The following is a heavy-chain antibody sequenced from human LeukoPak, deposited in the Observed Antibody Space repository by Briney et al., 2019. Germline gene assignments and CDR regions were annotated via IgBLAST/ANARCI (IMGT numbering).Heavy chain of an antibody. CDR3: AKDRSGWYFDY. D-gene: IGHD6-19*01. Sequence: PGGSLRLSCAASGFTFSSYAMTWVRQAPGKGLEWVSTISDSGGNTYYADSVKGRFTTSRDNSKNTLYLQMNSLRAEDTAVYYCAKDRSGWYFDYWGQGTLVTVSS. V-gene: IGHV3-23*01. J-gene: IGHJ4*02. CDR1: GFTFSSYA. CDR2: ISDSGGNT.